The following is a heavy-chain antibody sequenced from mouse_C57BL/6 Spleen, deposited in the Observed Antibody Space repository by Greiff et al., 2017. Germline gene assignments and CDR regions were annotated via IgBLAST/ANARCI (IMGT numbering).Heavy chain of an antibody. CDR2: IDTSDSYT. CDR1: GYTFTSYW. J-gene: IGHJ4*01. CDR3: ARNYGSSLYYAMDY. Sequence: VQLQPPGAELVMPGASVKLSCKASGYTFTSYWLHWVKQRPGQGLEWIGEIDTSDSYTNYNQQFKGKSTLTVDKSYSTAYMQLSSLTSEDSAVYYCARNYGSSLYYAMDYWGQGTSVTVSS. V-gene: IGHV1-69*01. D-gene: IGHD1-1*01.